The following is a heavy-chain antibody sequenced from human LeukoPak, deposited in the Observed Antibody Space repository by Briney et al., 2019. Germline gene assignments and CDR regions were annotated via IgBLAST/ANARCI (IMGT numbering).Heavy chain of an antibody. CDR2: INPSGGST. D-gene: IGHD4-17*01. CDR1: GYTFTSYY. V-gene: IGHV1-46*01. J-gene: IGHJ4*02. Sequence: ASVKVSCKASGYTFTSYYMHWVRQAPGQGLEWMGIINPSGGSTSYAQKFQGRVTMTRDTSTSTVYMELSSLRSEDTAVYYCARSSLVSGGYGDYFDYWGQGTLVTVSS. CDR3: ARSSLVSGGYGDYFDY.